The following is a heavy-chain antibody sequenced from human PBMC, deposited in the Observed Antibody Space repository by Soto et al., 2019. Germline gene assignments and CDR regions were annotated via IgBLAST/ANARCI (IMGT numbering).Heavy chain of an antibody. J-gene: IGHJ6*02. CDR2: IYYSGST. CDR3: ARRRGVVQDGMDV. V-gene: IGHV4-39*01. D-gene: IGHD3-3*01. CDR1: GGSIRSSSSY. Sequence: QLQLQESGPGLVKPSETLSLTCTVSGGSIRSSSSYWDWLRQPPGKGLEWIGSIYYSGSTYYNPSLKSRVIISMDKSKNQFSLNVSSVTAADTAVYYCARRRGVVQDGMDVWGQGTTVIVSS.